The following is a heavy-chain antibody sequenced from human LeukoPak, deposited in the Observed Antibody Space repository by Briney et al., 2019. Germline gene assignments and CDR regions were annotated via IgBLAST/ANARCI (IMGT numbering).Heavy chain of an antibody. CDR3: ARSYGDYYDAFDI. D-gene: IGHD4-17*01. CDR1: GYTFTSYY. CDR2: INPSGGST. V-gene: IGHV1-46*01. Sequence: ASVKVFCKASGYTFTSYYMHWVRQAPGQGLEWMGIINPSGGSTSYAQKFQGRVTMTRDMSTSTVYMELSSLRSEDTAVYYCARSYGDYYDAFDIWGQGTMVTVSS. J-gene: IGHJ3*02.